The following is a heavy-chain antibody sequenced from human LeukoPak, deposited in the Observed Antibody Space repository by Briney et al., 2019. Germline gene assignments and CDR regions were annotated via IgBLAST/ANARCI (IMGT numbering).Heavy chain of an antibody. V-gene: IGHV3-48*03. D-gene: IGHD1-26*01. J-gene: IGHJ6*02. CDR1: GFTFSSYE. CDR2: ISSSGSTI. Sequence: GGSLRLSCAASGFTFSSYEMNWVRQAPGKGLEWVSYISSSGSTIYYADSVKGRFTISRDNAKNSLYLQMNSLRAEDTAVYCCAREGGSGSYHYYYYGMDVWGQGTTVNVSS. CDR3: AREGGSGSYHYYYYGMDV.